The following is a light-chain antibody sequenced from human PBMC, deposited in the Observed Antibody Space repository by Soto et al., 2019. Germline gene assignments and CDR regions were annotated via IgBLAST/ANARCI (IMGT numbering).Light chain of an antibody. J-gene: IGLJ2*01. V-gene: IGLV1-51*01. CDR1: SANIGSNY. CDR2: DSD. CDR3: GAWDGSLSVVL. Sequence: QSVLTQPPSVSAAPGQKVTISCSGSSANIGSNYVSWYQQLPGTAPKLVIYDSDRRPSEIPDRFSGSKSGTSATLDITGPQTGDEADYYCGAWDGSLSVVLFGGGTKLTVL.